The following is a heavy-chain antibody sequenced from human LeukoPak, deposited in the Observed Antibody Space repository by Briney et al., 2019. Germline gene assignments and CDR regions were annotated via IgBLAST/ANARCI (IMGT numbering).Heavy chain of an antibody. D-gene: IGHD5-18*01. Sequence: TGGSLRLSCAASGFTFSSYAMSWVRQAPGKGLGWGSAISGSGGSTYYADSVKGRFTTSRDNSKNTLYLQMNSLRAEDTAVYYCAKDGVVGYSYPYYFDYGGQGTLVTVSS. J-gene: IGHJ4*02. CDR3: AKDGVVGYSYPYYFDY. CDR1: GFTFSSYA. V-gene: IGHV3-23*01. CDR2: ISGSGGST.